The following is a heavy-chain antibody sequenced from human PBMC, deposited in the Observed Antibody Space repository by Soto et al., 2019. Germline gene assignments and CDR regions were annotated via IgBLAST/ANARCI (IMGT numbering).Heavy chain of an antibody. Sequence: QVQLVQSGAEVRKPGASVKVSCKASGYTFTGYYIHWVRQAPGQGLEWMGWTNPTTGGTQYAQKFQGRVTMTRDTSIRLAYMELSSLRSDDTAVYYCARPIGSANWFDLWGRGTLVTVSS. CDR3: ARPIGSANWFDL. J-gene: IGHJ5*02. D-gene: IGHD3-10*01. V-gene: IGHV1-2*02. CDR1: GYTFTGYY. CDR2: TNPTTGGT.